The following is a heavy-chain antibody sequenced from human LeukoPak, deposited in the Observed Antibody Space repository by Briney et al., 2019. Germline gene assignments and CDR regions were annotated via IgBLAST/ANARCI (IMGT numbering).Heavy chain of an antibody. Sequence: PGGSLRLSCAASGFTFSSYSMNWVRQAPGKGLEWVSSISSSSSYIYYADSVKGRFTISRDNAKNSLYLQMNSLRAEDTAVYYCASAGPYSSGWSDYWGQGTLVTVSS. CDR3: ASAGPYSSGWSDY. CDR2: ISSSSSYI. CDR1: GFTFSSYS. V-gene: IGHV3-21*01. D-gene: IGHD6-19*01. J-gene: IGHJ4*02.